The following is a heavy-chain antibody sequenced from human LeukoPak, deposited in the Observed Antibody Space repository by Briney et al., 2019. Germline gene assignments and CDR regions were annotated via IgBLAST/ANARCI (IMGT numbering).Heavy chain of an antibody. D-gene: IGHD6-13*01. CDR2: IIPILGVA. Sequence: SVKVSCKASGGTFSSYAISWVRQAPGQGLEWMGRIIPILGVANYAQKFQGRVTITADKSTSTAYMELSSLRSEDTAVYYCARTSGGFSSWYGSFDYWGQGTLVTVSS. CDR1: GGTFSSYA. CDR3: ARTSGGFSSWYGSFDY. V-gene: IGHV1-69*04. J-gene: IGHJ4*02.